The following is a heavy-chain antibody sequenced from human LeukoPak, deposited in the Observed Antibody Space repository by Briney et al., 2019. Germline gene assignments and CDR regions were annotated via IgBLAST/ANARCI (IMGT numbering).Heavy chain of an antibody. CDR1: GFTFSDYY. Sequence: GGSLRLSCAASGFTFSDYYMSWLRQAPGKGLEWVSYISSSGSNIYYGDSVKGRFTISRDNAKNSLYLQMNSLRAEDTAVYYCARDRRAMVRGGPFDYWGQGTLVTVSS. CDR3: ARDRRAMVRGGPFDY. CDR2: ISSSGSNI. D-gene: IGHD5-18*01. V-gene: IGHV3-11*01. J-gene: IGHJ4*02.